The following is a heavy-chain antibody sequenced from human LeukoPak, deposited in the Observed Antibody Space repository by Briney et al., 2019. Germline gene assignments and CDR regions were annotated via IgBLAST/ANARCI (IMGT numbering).Heavy chain of an antibody. V-gene: IGHV3-33*01. J-gene: IGHJ4*02. CDR1: GSTFSSYG. CDR3: ARATAYYYDSSVSGIDY. D-gene: IGHD3-22*01. CDR2: IWYDGSNK. Sequence: GGSLRLSCAASGSTFSSYGMHWVRQAPGKGLEWVAVIWYDGSNKYYADSVKGRFTISRDNSKNTLYLQMNSLRAEDTAVYYCARATAYYYDSSVSGIDYWGQGTLVTVSS.